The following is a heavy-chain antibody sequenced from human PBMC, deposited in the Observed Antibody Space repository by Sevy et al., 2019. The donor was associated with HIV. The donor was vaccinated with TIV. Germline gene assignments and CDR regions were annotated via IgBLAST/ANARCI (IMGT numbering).Heavy chain of an antibody. CDR3: AKGGPGSILTAPEENYFDY. Sequence: GGSLRLSCAASGFTFSSYAMSWVRQAPGKGLEWVSAISGSGGSTYYADSVKGRFTISRDNSKNTLYLQMNSLRAEDTAVYYCAKGGPGSILTAPEENYFDYWGQGTLVTVSS. CDR2: ISGSGGST. D-gene: IGHD3-9*01. J-gene: IGHJ4*02. CDR1: GFTFSSYA. V-gene: IGHV3-23*01.